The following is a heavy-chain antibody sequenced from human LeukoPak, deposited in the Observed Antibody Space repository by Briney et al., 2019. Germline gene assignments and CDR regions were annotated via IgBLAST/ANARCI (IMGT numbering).Heavy chain of an antibody. CDR1: GGSISSSSYY. Sequence: PSETLSLTCTVSGGSISSSSYYWGWIRQAPGKGLEWIGTIYYSGSTYYNPSLKSRVTISVDTSKNQFSLKLSSVTAADTAVYYCARDGYSYARTLDYWGQGTLVTVSS. J-gene: IGHJ4*02. D-gene: IGHD5-18*01. V-gene: IGHV4-39*02. CDR3: ARDGYSYARTLDY. CDR2: IYYSGST.